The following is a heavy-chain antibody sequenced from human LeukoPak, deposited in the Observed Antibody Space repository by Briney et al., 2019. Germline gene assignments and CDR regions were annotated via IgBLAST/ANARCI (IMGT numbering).Heavy chain of an antibody. Sequence: KPSETLSLTCAVYGGSFSGYYWSWIRQPPGKGLEWIGEINHSGSTYYNPSLKSRVTISVDTSKNQFSLKLSSVTAADTAVYYCARRGRSGLTCFAPWGRGTLAPVS. D-gene: IGHD6-25*01. CDR1: GGSFSGYY. J-gene: IGHJ5*02. CDR2: INHSGST. V-gene: IGHV4-34*01. CDR3: ARRGRSGLTCFAP.